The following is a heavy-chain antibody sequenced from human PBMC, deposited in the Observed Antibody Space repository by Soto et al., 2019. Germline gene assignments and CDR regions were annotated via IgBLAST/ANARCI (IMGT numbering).Heavy chain of an antibody. Sequence: ASVKVSCKVSGYTLTELSMHWVRQAPGKGLEWMGGFDPEDGETIYAQKFQGRVTMTEDTSTDTAYTELSSQGSDDTAVYYCATIAAAGGGIYFASWGHGLLVLFSS. V-gene: IGHV1-24*01. D-gene: IGHD6-13*01. CDR1: GYTLTELS. J-gene: IGHJ4*01. CDR3: ATIAAAGGGIYFAS. CDR2: FDPEDGET.